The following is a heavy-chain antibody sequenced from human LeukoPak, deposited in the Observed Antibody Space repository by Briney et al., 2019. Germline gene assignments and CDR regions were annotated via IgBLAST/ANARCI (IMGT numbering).Heavy chain of an antibody. CDR1: GFTFDDYA. Sequence: GGSLRLSCAASGFTFDDYAMHWVRQAPGKGLEWVSGISWNSGSIGYADSVKGRFTISRDNAKNSLYLQMNSLRAEDTALYHCAKASLVGLYYYYMDVWGKGTTVTVSS. CDR3: AKASLVGLYYYYMDV. V-gene: IGHV3-9*01. D-gene: IGHD3-10*01. J-gene: IGHJ6*03. CDR2: ISWNSGSI.